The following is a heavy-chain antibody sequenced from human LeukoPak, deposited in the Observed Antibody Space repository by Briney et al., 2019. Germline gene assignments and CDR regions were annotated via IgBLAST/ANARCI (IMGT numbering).Heavy chain of an antibody. V-gene: IGHV6-1*01. Sequence: SQTLSLTCAISGDTVSSNSAAWNWIRQSPSRGLEWLVRTYYRSKLYNDYAVSVKSRITINPATSKNQFSLQLNSLTPEDTAVYYCAREEGDYYDSSGYYHFDYWGQGTLVTVSS. CDR2: TYYRSKLYN. J-gene: IGHJ4*02. CDR3: AREEGDYYDSSGYYHFDY. D-gene: IGHD3-22*01. CDR1: GDTVSSNSAA.